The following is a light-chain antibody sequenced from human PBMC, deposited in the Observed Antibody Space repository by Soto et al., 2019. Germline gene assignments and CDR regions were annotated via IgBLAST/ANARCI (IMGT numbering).Light chain of an antibody. Sequence: DVQMPQPPSSLSASVGDRVTITCRASQSISSYLNWYQQKPGKAPKLLIYAASSLQSGVPSRFSGSGSGTDFTLTISSLQPEDFATYYCQQSYSTPITFGQGTRLDIK. CDR1: QSISSY. CDR2: AAS. CDR3: QQSYSTPIT. J-gene: IGKJ5*01. V-gene: IGKV1-39*01.